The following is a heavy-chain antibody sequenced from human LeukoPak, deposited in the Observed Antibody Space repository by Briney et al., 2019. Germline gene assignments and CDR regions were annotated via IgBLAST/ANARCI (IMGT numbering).Heavy chain of an antibody. CDR3: AREDTAMVLYYFDY. D-gene: IGHD5-18*01. Sequence: GGSLRLSCAASGFTFSDYYMSWIRQAPGKGLEWVSYISSSGSTIYYADSVKGRFTISRDNAKNSLYLQMNSLRAEDTAMYFCAREDTAMVLYYFDYWGQGTLVTVSS. CDR2: ISSSGSTI. CDR1: GFTFSDYY. V-gene: IGHV3-11*01. J-gene: IGHJ4*02.